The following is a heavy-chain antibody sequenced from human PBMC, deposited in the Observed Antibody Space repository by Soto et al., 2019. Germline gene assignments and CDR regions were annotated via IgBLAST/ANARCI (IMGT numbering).Heavy chain of an antibody. CDR3: VGTSLVVAVATGEDC. V-gene: IGHV3-74*01. Sequence: EVQLVESGGGLVQPGESLRLSCAASGFTFSNYWMHWVRQAPGKGLVWVSRIDSDGSRITYADFVKGRFTISRDNAKNTVYLRMNTLTAEDTAVYYCVGTSLVVAVATGEDCWGQGTLVTVSS. D-gene: IGHD2-15*01. CDR2: IDSDGSRI. J-gene: IGHJ4*02. CDR1: GFTFSNYW.